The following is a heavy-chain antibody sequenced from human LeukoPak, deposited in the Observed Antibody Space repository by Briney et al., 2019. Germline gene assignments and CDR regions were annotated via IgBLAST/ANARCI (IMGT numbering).Heavy chain of an antibody. V-gene: IGHV4-34*01. Sequence: SETLSLTCAVYGGSFSGYYWSWIRQPPGKGLEWIGEINHSGSTNYNPSLKSRVTISVDTSKNQLSLKLSSVTAADTAVYYCARRSSGSYLSDFDYWGQGTLVTVSS. CDR1: GGSFSGYY. CDR3: ARRSSGSYLSDFDY. D-gene: IGHD1-26*01. CDR2: INHSGST. J-gene: IGHJ4*02.